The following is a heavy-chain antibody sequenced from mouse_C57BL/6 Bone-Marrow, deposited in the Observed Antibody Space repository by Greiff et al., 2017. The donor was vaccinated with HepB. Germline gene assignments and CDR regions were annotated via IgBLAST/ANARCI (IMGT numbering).Heavy chain of an antibody. J-gene: IGHJ2*01. V-gene: IGHV1-63*01. Sequence: QVQLQQSGAELVRPGPSVKMSCKASGYTFTNYWIGWAKQRPGHGLEWIGDIYPGGGYTNYNEKFKGKATLTADKSSSTAYMQFSSLTSEDSAIYYCARSGYYDYLDYWGQGTTLTVSS. CDR1: GYTFTNYW. CDR2: IYPGGGYT. D-gene: IGHD2-4*01. CDR3: ARSGYYDYLDY.